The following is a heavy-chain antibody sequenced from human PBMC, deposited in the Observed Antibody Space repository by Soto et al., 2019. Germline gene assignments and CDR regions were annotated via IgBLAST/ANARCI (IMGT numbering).Heavy chain of an antibody. CDR1: GYTFTSYG. D-gene: IGHD3-3*01. Sequence: QVQLVQSGAEVKKPGASLKVSCKASGYTFTSYGISWVRQAPGQGLEWMGWISAYNGNTNYAQKLQGRVTMTTDTATTTAYMELRSLRSYDTSVYYCARDRETCITIFGVVHYGMDVWGQGTTVTVSS. CDR2: ISAYNGNT. V-gene: IGHV1-18*04. J-gene: IGHJ6*02. CDR3: ARDRETCITIFGVVHYGMDV.